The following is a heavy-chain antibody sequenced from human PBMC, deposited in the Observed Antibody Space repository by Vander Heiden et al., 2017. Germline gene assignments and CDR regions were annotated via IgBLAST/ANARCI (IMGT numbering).Heavy chain of an antibody. Sequence: EGQLLESGGGLVQPGASVRLSCANSGFTFSSYALSWVRHVQGKGLEWIAGISASGDGTNYADSVKGRFTISRDRSERTLPLEMNSLRADDTAVYYCTNPVGDSTGMDVWGQGTTVTVSS. V-gene: IGHV3-23*01. CDR3: TNPVGDSTGMDV. CDR1: GFTFSSYA. D-gene: IGHD2-21*01. J-gene: IGHJ6*02. CDR2: ISASGDGT.